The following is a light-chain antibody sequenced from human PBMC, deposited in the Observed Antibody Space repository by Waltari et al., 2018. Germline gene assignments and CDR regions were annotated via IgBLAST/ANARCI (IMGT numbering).Light chain of an antibody. CDR3: ASWDDSLNGHWV. J-gene: IGLJ3*02. Sequence: QSVLTQPPSASGTPGQRVTISCSGTSSNLGNNVVNWYQQVPGTAPKLLIYRNDLRPSGVPGRFSASKSGTSASLAISGLQSEDEAEYYYASWDDSLNGHWVFGGGTKVTVL. CDR2: RND. V-gene: IGLV1-44*01. CDR1: SSNLGNNV.